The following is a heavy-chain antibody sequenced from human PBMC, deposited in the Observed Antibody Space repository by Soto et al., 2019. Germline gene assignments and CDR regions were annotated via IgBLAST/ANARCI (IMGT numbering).Heavy chain of an antibody. CDR1: GFTFSDYY. V-gene: IGHV3-11*03. CDR3: ARIITAAGGRRYFDL. CDR2: INSSSSYT. Sequence: GGTLRLSCAASGFTFSDYYMSWIRQAPGEGLEWVSYINSSSSYTNYADSVKGRFTISRDNAKNSLYLQMNSLRAEDTAVYYCARIITAAGGRRYFDLWGRGTLVTVSS. J-gene: IGHJ2*01. D-gene: IGHD6-13*01.